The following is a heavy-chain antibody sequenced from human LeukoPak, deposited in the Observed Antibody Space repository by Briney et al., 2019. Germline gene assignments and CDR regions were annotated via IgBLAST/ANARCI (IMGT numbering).Heavy chain of an antibody. CDR1: GGSISSYY. CDR3: AREDIALDV. CDR2: IYYSGST. Sequence: SETLSLTGTVSGGSISSYYWSWIRQPPGKGLEWIGYIYYSGSTNYNPSLKSRVTISVDTSKNQFSLKLSSVTAADTAVYYCAREDIALDVWGQGTTVTVSS. D-gene: IGHD2-15*01. J-gene: IGHJ6*02. V-gene: IGHV4-59*13.